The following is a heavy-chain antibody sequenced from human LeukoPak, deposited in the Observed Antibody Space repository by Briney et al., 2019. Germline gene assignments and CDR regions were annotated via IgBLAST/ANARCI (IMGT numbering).Heavy chain of an antibody. J-gene: IGHJ4*02. CDR2: ISGSGGTT. CDR3: ARELSTTGPFDY. CDR1: GFTFSNYG. D-gene: IGHD1-1*01. V-gene: IGHV3-23*01. Sequence: PGGSLRLSCAASGFTFSNYGMSWVRQAPGKGLEWVSAISGSGGTTYYADSVKGRFTISRDNSKNTLYLQMNSLRAEDTAVYYCARELSTTGPFDYWGQGTLVTVSS.